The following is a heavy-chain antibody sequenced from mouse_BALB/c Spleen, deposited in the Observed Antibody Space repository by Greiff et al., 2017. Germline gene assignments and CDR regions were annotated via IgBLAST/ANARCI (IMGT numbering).Heavy chain of an antibody. J-gene: IGHJ4*01. V-gene: IGHV1-5*01. CDR3: TGGGYRYDWGYAMDY. CDR2: IYPGNSDT. D-gene: IGHD2-14*01. CDR1: GYTFTSYW. Sequence: EVQLQQSGTVLARPGASVKMSCKASGYTFTSYWMHWVKQRPGQGLEWIGAIYPGNSDTSYNQKFKGKAKLTAVTSTSTAYMELSSLTNEDSAVYYCTGGGYRYDWGYAMDYWGQGTSVTVSS.